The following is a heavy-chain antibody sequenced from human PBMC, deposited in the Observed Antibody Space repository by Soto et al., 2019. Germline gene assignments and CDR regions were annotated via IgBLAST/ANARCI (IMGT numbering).Heavy chain of an antibody. Sequence: EVQLVESGGGLVQPGGSLRLSCAASGFTFSSYSMNWVRQAPGKGLEWVSYISSSSGTIYYADSVEGRFTISRDNAKNSLYLQMNSLRDEDTAVYYCARNGYTNSPPGLVWGQGTLVTVSS. CDR3: ARNGYTNSPPGLV. D-gene: IGHD2-2*02. CDR2: ISSSSGTI. J-gene: IGHJ4*02. CDR1: GFTFSSYS. V-gene: IGHV3-48*02.